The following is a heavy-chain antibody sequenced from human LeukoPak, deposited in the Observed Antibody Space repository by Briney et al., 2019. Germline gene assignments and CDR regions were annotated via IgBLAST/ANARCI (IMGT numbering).Heavy chain of an antibody. CDR1: GGSISSSRYY. CDR3: ASPAPSSGYDYYYYGMDV. V-gene: IGHV4-39*01. D-gene: IGHD5-12*01. CDR2: IYYSGST. Sequence: SETLSLTCTVSGGSISSSRYYWGWIRQPPGKGLEWIGSIYYSGSTYYNPSLKSRVTISVDTSKNQFSLKLSSVTAADTAVYYCASPAPSSGYDYYYYGMDVWGQGTTVTVSS. J-gene: IGHJ6*02.